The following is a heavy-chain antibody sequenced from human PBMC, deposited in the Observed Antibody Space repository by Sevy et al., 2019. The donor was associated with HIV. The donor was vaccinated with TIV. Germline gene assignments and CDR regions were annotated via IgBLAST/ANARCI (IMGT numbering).Heavy chain of an antibody. J-gene: IGHJ3*02. CDR3: ASERDSSGYYYRFDAFDI. Sequence: GGSLRLSCAASGFTFSDYYMSWIRQAPGKGLEWVSYISSSGSTIYYADSVKGRFTISRDNAKNSLYLQMNSLRAEDTTVYYCASERDSSGYYYRFDAFDIWGQGTMVTVSS. CDR1: GFTFSDYY. V-gene: IGHV3-11*01. CDR2: ISSSGSTI. D-gene: IGHD3-22*01.